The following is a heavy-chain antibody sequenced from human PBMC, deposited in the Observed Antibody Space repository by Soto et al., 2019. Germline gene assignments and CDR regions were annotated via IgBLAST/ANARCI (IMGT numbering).Heavy chain of an antibody. Sequence: GGSLRLSCAASGFTFSSYAMSWVRQAPGKGLERVSVISGSGGSTYYADSVKGRFTISRDNSKNTLYLQMNSLRAEDTAVYYCAKTPIVVVPAAVRHWFDPWGQGTLVTVSS. D-gene: IGHD2-2*02. CDR1: GFTFSSYA. CDR2: ISGSGGST. CDR3: AKTPIVVVPAAVRHWFDP. J-gene: IGHJ5*02. V-gene: IGHV3-23*01.